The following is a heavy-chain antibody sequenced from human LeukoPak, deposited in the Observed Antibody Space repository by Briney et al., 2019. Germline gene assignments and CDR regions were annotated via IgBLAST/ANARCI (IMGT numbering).Heavy chain of an antibody. Sequence: PSETLSLTCTVSGGSISSGGYYWSWIRQPPGKGLEWIGSIYHSGSTYYNPSLKSRVTISVDTSKNQFSLKLSSVTAADTAVYYCARTYYYGSGSSNWFDPWGQGTLVTVSS. D-gene: IGHD3-10*01. V-gene: IGHV4-39*07. CDR3: ARTYYYGSGSSNWFDP. CDR1: GGSISSGGYY. CDR2: IYHSGST. J-gene: IGHJ5*02.